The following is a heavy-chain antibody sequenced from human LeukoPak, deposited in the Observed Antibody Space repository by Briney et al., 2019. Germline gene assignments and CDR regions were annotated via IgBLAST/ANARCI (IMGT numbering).Heavy chain of an antibody. CDR1: GYTFTTYI. CDR3: ARGPERTRYYDSSGYQIDY. CDR2: INTNTGNP. Sequence: ASVKVSCKASGYTFTTYIMNWVRQAPGQGGEWMGWINTNTGNPTYAQGFTGRFVFSLDTSVSTAYLQISSLKAEDTAVYYCARGPERTRYYDSSGYQIDYWGQGTLVTVSS. J-gene: IGHJ4*02. D-gene: IGHD3-22*01. V-gene: IGHV7-4-1*02.